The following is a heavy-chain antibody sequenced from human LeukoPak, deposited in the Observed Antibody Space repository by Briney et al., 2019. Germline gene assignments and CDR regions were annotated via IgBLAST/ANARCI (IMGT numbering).Heavy chain of an antibody. Sequence: GGSLRLSCAASGFTFRTYVMNWVRQAPGKGLEWVGRIKSKTDGGTTDYAAPVKGRFTISRDDSKNTLYLQMNSLKTEDTAVYYCTTAGWELYYFDYWGQGTLATVSS. J-gene: IGHJ4*02. CDR1: GFTFRTYV. CDR3: TTAGWELYYFDY. CDR2: IKSKTDGGTT. D-gene: IGHD1-26*01. V-gene: IGHV3-15*01.